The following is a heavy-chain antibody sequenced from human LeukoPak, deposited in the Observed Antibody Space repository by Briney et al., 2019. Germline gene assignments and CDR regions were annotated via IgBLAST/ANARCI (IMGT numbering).Heavy chain of an antibody. V-gene: IGHV4-61*08. CDR1: GGSISSSDFY. D-gene: IGHD2-15*01. CDR3: AREKRGGNHLYYYHYYMDV. J-gene: IGHJ6*03. CDR2: IYYSGST. Sequence: SETLSLTCTVSGGSISSSDFYGGWIRQPPGKGLEWIGYIYYSGSTNYNPSLKSRVTISVDTSKNQFSLKLSSVTAADTAVYYCAREKRGGNHLYYYHYYMDVWGKGTTVTVSS.